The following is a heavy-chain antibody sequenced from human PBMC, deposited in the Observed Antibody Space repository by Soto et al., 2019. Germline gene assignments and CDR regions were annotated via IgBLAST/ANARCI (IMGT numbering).Heavy chain of an antibody. Sequence: SETLSLTCTVSGGSISSYYWSWIRQPPGKGLEWIGYIYYSGSANYNPSLKSRVTISVDTSKNQFSLKLSSVTAADTAVYYCARVSSSWPMNWFDPWGQGTLVTVSS. J-gene: IGHJ5*02. CDR3: ARVSSSWPMNWFDP. CDR1: GGSISSYY. V-gene: IGHV4-59*01. CDR2: IYYSGSA. D-gene: IGHD6-13*01.